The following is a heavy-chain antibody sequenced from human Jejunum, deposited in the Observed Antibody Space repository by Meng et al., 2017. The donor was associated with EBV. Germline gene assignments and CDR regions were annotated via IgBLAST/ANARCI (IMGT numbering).Heavy chain of an antibody. CDR3: TVFHL. J-gene: IGHJ3*01. D-gene: IGHD4-17*01. CDR2: ISYDGAND. Sequence: QMQLVESGGGVVQPGRSLSLSCVASGFTFSDFGIHWVRQAPGKGLEWVALISYDGANDYYADSVKGRFTVSRDDSKNTVYLQMSSLRPEDTAVYYATVFHLWGQGTVVTVSS. V-gene: IGHV3-30*03. CDR1: GFTFSDFG.